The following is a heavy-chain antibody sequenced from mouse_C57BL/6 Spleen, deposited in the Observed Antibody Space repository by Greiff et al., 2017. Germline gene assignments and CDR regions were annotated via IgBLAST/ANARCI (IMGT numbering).Heavy chain of an antibody. CDR3: ATYYDYDWFAY. J-gene: IGHJ3*01. CDR2: ISYDGSN. Sequence: EVKVEESGPGLVKPSQSLSLTCSVTGYSITSGYYWNWIRQFPGNKLEWMGYISYDGSNNYNPSLKNRISITRDTSKNQFFLKLNSVTTEDTATYYCATYYDYDWFAYWGQGTLVTVSA. CDR1: GYSITSGYY. V-gene: IGHV3-6*01. D-gene: IGHD2-4*01.